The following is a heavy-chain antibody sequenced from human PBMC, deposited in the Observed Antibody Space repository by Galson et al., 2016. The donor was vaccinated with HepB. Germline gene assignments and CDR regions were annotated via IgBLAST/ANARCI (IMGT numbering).Heavy chain of an antibody. CDR3: AREGGTVRTHHVFGH. CDR2: ISPYSGDT. CDR1: GYTFRMYG. J-gene: IGHJ4*02. D-gene: IGHD4-17*01. Sequence: SCKASGYTFRMYGLSWVRQAPGQGLEWLGWISPYSGDTDYAQKFQGRVTMTTDTSTDTAYMELRSLSSDDTAVYWCAREGGTVRTHHVFGHWGQGALVTVSS. V-gene: IGHV1-18*01.